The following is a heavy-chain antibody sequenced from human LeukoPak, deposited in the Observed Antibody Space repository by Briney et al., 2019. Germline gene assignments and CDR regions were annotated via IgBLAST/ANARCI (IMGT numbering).Heavy chain of an antibody. CDR2: VYYSGST. V-gene: IGHV4-59*11. CDR1: GGFISSHY. J-gene: IGHJ6*02. D-gene: IGHD1-26*01. Sequence: SETLSLTCNVSGGFISSHYWTWIRQPPGKGLEWIGYVYYSGSTNYNPSLKSRVTISVDTSNNQFSLKLTSVTAADTAVYYCARGYRGGVYYYYYGMDVRGQGTTVTVSS. CDR3: ARGYRGGVYYYYYGMDV.